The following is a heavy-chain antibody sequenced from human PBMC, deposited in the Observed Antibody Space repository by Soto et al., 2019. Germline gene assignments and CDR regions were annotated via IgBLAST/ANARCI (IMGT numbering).Heavy chain of an antibody. CDR1: GGTFSSYA. J-gene: IGHJ6*02. CDR2: IIRIYGKA. V-gene: IGHV1-69*01. D-gene: IGHD6-6*01. Sequence: QVQLVQSGAEVKKPGSSVKVSCKASGGTFSSYAISWVRQAPGQGLEWMGGIIRIYGKANYAQKFQGRVRLTEDESTRKANMELSRLRAEDPDVHDFAREYVSSSCSCSCYGMGVWGQGTTVTVFS. CDR3: AREYVSSSCSCSCYGMGV.